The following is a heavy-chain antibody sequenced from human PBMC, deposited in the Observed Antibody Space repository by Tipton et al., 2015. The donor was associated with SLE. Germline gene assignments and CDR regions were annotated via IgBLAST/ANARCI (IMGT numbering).Heavy chain of an antibody. V-gene: IGHV1-18*01. J-gene: IGHJ3*02. CDR1: GYTFSSYP. D-gene: IGHD3-22*01. Sequence: QVQLVQSGAEVKKPGASVKVSCKASGYTFSSYPISWVRQVPGQGLDWMAWISSYNGNINYAPKFKGRVALTTDTSTSTAYMDLRSLRSDDTAVYYCARDEDDSRFKALDIWYRGTMVTVSS. CDR3: ARDEDDSRFKALDI. CDR2: ISSYNGNI.